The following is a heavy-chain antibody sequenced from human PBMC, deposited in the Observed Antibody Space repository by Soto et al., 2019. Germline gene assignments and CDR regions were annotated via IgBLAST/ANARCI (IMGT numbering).Heavy chain of an antibody. V-gene: IGHV1-2*02. CDR3: ARALYYYDSSGPRV. D-gene: IGHD3-22*01. CDR1: GYTFTGYD. Sequence: GASVKVSCKASGYTFTGYDMHWVRQAPGQGLEWMGWINPNSGGTNYAQKFQGRVTMTRDTSISTAYMELSRLRSDDTAVYYCARALYYYDSSGPRVWGQGTLVTV. CDR2: INPNSGGT. J-gene: IGHJ4*02.